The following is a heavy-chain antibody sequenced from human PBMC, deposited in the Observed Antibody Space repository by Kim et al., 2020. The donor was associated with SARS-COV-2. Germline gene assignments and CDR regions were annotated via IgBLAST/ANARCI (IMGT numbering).Heavy chain of an antibody. Sequence: ASVKVSCKASGYTFTSYGISWVRQAPGQGLEWMGWISAYNGNTNYAQKLQGRVTMTTDTSTSTAYMELRSLRSDDTAVYYCARVPHGYYYDSSGYYHFDYWGQGTLVTVSS. CDR1: GYTFTSYG. CDR3: ARVPHGYYYDSSGYYHFDY. V-gene: IGHV1-18*01. CDR2: ISAYNGNT. J-gene: IGHJ4*02. D-gene: IGHD3-22*01.